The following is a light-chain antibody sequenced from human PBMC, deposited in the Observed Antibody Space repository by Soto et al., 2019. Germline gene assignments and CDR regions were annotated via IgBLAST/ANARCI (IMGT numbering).Light chain of an antibody. J-gene: IGKJ1*01. Sequence: DIVMTQSPLSLPVTPGEPASISCRSSQTLLHSNGYNYLDWYLQKPGQSPQLLISLGSNRASGVPYKFRGSGAGTDFTLKISRVEAEDVGVYYCMQSLQTAWSFGQGTKVVI. V-gene: IGKV2-28*01. CDR1: QTLLHSNGYNY. CDR2: LGS. CDR3: MQSLQTAWS.